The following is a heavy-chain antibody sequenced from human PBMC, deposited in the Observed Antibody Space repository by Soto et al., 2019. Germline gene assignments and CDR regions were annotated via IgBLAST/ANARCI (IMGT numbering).Heavy chain of an antibody. CDR1: GGSISSSSYY. D-gene: IGHD4-17*01. CDR2: IYYSGST. Sequence: KASETLSLTCTVSGGSISSSSYYWGWIRQPPGKGLEWIGSIYYSGSTYYNPSLKSRVTISVDTSKNQFSLKLSSVTAADTAVYYCARHGGDYGDSTSLNWFDPWGQGTLVTVSS. V-gene: IGHV4-39*01. J-gene: IGHJ5*02. CDR3: ARHGGDYGDSTSLNWFDP.